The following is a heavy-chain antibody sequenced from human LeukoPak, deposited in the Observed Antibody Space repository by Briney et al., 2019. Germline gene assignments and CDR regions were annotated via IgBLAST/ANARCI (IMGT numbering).Heavy chain of an antibody. D-gene: IGHD3-16*01. CDR3: AREGDGLPYI. V-gene: IGHV4-30-4*08. Sequence: SETLSLTCTVSGGSISSGSYYWSWIRQPPGKGLEWIGYIYYSGSTYYNPSLRSRVTISVDTSKNQFSLKLSSVTAADTAVYYCAREGDGLPYIWGQGTMVTVSS. CDR2: IYYSGST. J-gene: IGHJ3*02. CDR1: GGSISSGSYY.